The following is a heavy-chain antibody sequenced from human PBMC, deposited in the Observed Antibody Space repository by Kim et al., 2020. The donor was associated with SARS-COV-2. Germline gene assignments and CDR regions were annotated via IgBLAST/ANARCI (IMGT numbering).Heavy chain of an antibody. Sequence: PTLKSRVTIAVDTAKNQYSLKLSSVTAADTAVYYCARRHRMASSYYGMDVWGQGTTVTVSS. CDR3: ARRHRMASSYYGMDV. V-gene: IGHV4-59*01. D-gene: IGHD2-8*01. J-gene: IGHJ6*02.